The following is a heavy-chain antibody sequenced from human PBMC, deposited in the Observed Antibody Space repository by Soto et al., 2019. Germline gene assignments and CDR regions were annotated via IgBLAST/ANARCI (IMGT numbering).Heavy chain of an antibody. J-gene: IGHJ4*02. CDR1: GFTVSTKY. V-gene: IGHV3-66*01. D-gene: IGHD3-16*01. Sequence: GGSLRLTCAASGFTVSTKYMSWVRQAPGKGLEWVSVIYSGGSTFYADSVRGRFTISRDNSKNTVNLQMNSLRAEDTAVYYCARDPWAADYWGQGTLVTVSS. CDR2: IYSGGST. CDR3: ARDPWAADY.